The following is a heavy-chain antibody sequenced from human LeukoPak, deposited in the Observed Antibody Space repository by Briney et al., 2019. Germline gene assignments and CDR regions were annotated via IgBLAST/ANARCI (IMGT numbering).Heavy chain of an antibody. D-gene: IGHD3-10*01. V-gene: IGHV4-39*01. CDR2: IYYSGTT. J-gene: IGHJ4*02. CDR1: GGSISSGAYY. Sequence: SETLSLTCTVSGGSISSGAYYWAWIRQPPGQGLEWIGSIYYSGTTHYNPSLKSRVTMSIDTSQNQFSLKLSSVTAADTAVYYCATLGTTTTWFHNYWGRGTLVTVSS. CDR3: ATLGTTTTWFHNY.